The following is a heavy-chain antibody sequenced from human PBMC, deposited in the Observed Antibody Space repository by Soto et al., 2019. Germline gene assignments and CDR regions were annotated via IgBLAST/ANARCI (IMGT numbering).Heavy chain of an antibody. D-gene: IGHD5-18*01. Sequence: EVQLVESGGGLVQPGGSLRLSCAASGFTLRRYWMHWVRQAPGKGLMWVSHINPDGSTTRYADSVKGRFTISRDDAKNTLYLQMNSLSAEDTAVYYCARDSVDSTPTDYWGQGTLVTVSS. CDR3: ARDSVDSTPTDY. J-gene: IGHJ4*02. CDR2: INPDGSTT. CDR1: GFTLRRYW. V-gene: IGHV3-74*01.